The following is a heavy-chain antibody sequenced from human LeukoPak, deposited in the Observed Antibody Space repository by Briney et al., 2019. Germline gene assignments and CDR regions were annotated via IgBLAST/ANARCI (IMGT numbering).Heavy chain of an antibody. CDR3: ARFGDYYDSSGPYYFDY. CDR2: IIPILGIA. CDR1: GGTFCSYA. V-gene: IGHV1-69*04. J-gene: IGHJ4*02. D-gene: IGHD3-22*01. Sequence: ASVKVSCKASGGTFCSYAISWVRQAPGQGLEWMGRIIPILGIANYAQKFQGRVTITADKSTSTAYMELSSLRSEDTAVYYCARFGDYYDSSGPYYFDYWGQGTLVTVSS.